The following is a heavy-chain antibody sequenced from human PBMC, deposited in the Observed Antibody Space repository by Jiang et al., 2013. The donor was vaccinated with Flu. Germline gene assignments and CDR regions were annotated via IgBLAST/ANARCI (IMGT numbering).Heavy chain of an antibody. CDR3: AKDHGYGVAGSLHY. CDR2: TRYDESNK. V-gene: IGHV3-30*02. CDR1: GFTFSNYG. Sequence: QLLESGGGVVQPGGSLSLSCAASGFTFSNYGMHWVRQAPGKGLEWVAFTRYDESNKYYADSLKGRFTISRDNSKNTLYLQMNSLKSGDTAVYYCAKDHGYGVAGSLHYWGQGTLVTVSS. J-gene: IGHJ4*02. D-gene: IGHD6-19*01.